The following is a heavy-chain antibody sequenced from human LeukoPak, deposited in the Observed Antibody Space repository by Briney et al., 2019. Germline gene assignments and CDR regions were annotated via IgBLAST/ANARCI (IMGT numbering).Heavy chain of an antibody. V-gene: IGHV3-23*01. CDR2: ITGSGTST. CDR3: AKRMGPNEGALDY. J-gene: IGHJ4*02. CDR1: GFTFNGYA. Sequence: PGGSLRLSCAASGFTFNGYAMSWVRQAPGKGLEWVSAITGSGTSTYYADSVKGRFTIARDNSKNTLYLQMNSLRAEDTAVYYCAKRMGPNEGALDYWGQGTLVTVSS. D-gene: IGHD1-1*01.